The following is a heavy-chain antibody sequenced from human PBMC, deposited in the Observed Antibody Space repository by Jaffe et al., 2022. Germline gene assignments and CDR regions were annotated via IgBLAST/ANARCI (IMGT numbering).Heavy chain of an antibody. V-gene: IGHV1-69*01. CDR1: GGTFSSYA. CDR2: IIPIFGTA. J-gene: IGHJ6*03. CDR3: ARDRRHYDFWSGYYRGGDYYYYMDV. D-gene: IGHD3-3*01. Sequence: QVQLVQSGAEVKKPGSSVKVSCKASGGTFSSYAISWVRQAPGQGLEWMGGIIPIFGTANYAQKFQGRVTITADESTSTAYMELSSLRSEDTAVYYCARDRRHYDFWSGYYRGGDYYYYMDVWGKGTTVTVSS.